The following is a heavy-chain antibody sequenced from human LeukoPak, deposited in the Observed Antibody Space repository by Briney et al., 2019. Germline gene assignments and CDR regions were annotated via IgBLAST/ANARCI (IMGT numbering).Heavy chain of an antibody. CDR2: ITYDGSNK. Sequence: PGRSLRLSCEASGFTFSSCGMHWVRQSPGKGLEWVAVITYDGSNKYYADSVKGRFTISRDNSKNTLYLQMNSLRVEDAAVCYCAKDAGYSTSWSDYWGQGTLVTVSS. CDR3: AKDAGYSTSWSDY. J-gene: IGHJ4*02. V-gene: IGHV3-30*18. D-gene: IGHD2-2*01. CDR1: GFTFSSCG.